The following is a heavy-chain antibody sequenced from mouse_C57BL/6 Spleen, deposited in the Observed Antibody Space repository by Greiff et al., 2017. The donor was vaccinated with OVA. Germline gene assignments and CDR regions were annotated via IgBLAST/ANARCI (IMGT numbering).Heavy chain of an antibody. Sequence: QVQLKQSGAELVKPGASVKLSCKASGYTFTEYTIHWVKQRSGQGLEWIGWFYPGSGSIKYNEKFKDKATLTADKSSSTVYMELSRLTSEDSAVYFCARHAITHYAMDYWGQGTSVTVSS. D-gene: IGHD1-1*01. V-gene: IGHV1-62-2*01. CDR2: FYPGSGSI. CDR1: GYTFTEYT. CDR3: ARHAITHYAMDY. J-gene: IGHJ4*01.